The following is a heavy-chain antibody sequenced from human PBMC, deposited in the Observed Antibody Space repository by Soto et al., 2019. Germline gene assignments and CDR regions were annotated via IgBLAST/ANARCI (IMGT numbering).Heavy chain of an antibody. Sequence: ASVKRSCKASGGSFSSYASSWVRQATGQGLEWMGGIIPIFGTANYAQKFQGRVTITADESTSTAYMELSSLRSEDTAVYYCARDLYDGSSSSDYYYGMDVWGQGTTVTVSS. CDR2: IIPIFGTA. J-gene: IGHJ6*02. D-gene: IGHD6-6*01. CDR3: ARDLYDGSSSSDYYYGMDV. V-gene: IGHV1-69*01. CDR1: GGSFSSYA.